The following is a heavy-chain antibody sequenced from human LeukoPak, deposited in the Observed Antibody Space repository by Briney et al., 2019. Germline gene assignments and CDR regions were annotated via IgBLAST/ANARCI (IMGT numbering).Heavy chain of an antibody. CDR1: GFTFSSYS. J-gene: IGHJ3*02. D-gene: IGHD3-10*01. V-gene: IGHV3-21*01. Sequence: PGGSLRLSCAASGFTFSSYSMNWVRQAPGKGLEWVSSISSSSSYIYYADSVKGRFTISRDNAKNSLYLQMNSLRAEDTAVYYCARLLWFGELSSAHAFDIWGQGTMATVSS. CDR3: ARLLWFGELSSAHAFDI. CDR2: ISSSSSYI.